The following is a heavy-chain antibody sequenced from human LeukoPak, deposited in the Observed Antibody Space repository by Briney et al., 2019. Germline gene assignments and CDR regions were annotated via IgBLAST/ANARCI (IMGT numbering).Heavy chain of an antibody. J-gene: IGHJ4*02. CDR1: GITFSVHY. V-gene: IGHV3-64D*08. CDR3: IKDLSGTWSFDY. D-gene: IGHD1-26*01. CDR2: ISDNGDNT. Sequence: GGSLRLSCSASGITFSVHYMHWVRQAPGRGLEYVSTISDNGDNTCYADSVKGRFIISRDNSKNTLYLQMNSLRVEDTAVYYCIKDLSGTWSFDYWGQGTLLIVSS.